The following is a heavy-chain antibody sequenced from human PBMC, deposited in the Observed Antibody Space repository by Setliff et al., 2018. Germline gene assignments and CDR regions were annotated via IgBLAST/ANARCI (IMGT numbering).Heavy chain of an antibody. D-gene: IGHD6-13*01. CDR1: GYTFISYD. V-gene: IGHV1-3*04. CDR2: ISIDDDKT. CDR3: AHHGSHIAAAGMKIASDYYYGMDV. Sequence: GASVKVSCKASGYTFISYDISWVRQAPGQGLEWMGWISIDDDKTKYSQKFQGRVTTTRDTSASTAYMELSSLRSEDTAVYYCAHHGSHIAAAGMKIASDYYYGMDVWGQGTTVTVSS. J-gene: IGHJ6*02.